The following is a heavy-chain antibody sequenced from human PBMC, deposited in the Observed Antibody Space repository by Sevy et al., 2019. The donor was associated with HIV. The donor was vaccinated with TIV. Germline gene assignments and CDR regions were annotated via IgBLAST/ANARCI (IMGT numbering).Heavy chain of an antibody. J-gene: IGHJ4*02. CDR2: IIPIFGTP. V-gene: IGHV1-69*13. CDR3: ARGYCTTTRCSTSSLDY. Sequence: ASVKVSCKASGGIFSNFAINWVRQAPGQGLQWMGGIIPIFGTPNYAQKFQGRVTITADESTSTAYMELSSLRSEDTAVYYCARGYCTTTRCSTSSLDYWGQRTLVTVSS. D-gene: IGHD2-2*02. CDR1: GGIFSNFA.